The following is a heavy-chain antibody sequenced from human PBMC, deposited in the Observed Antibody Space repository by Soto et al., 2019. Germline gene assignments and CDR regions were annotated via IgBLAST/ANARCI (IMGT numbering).Heavy chain of an antibody. V-gene: IGHV3-9*01. Sequence: EVQLVESGGGLVQPGRSLRLSCAASGFTFDDYAMHWVRQAPGKGLEWVSGISWHSGSIGYADSVKGRFTISRDNAKNSLSLQMNSLRAEDTALYYCAKDRVSGIAAAGINYYYYGMDVWGQGTTVTVSS. CDR3: AKDRVSGIAAAGINYYYYGMDV. CDR2: ISWHSGSI. D-gene: IGHD6-13*01. CDR1: GFTFDDYA. J-gene: IGHJ6*02.